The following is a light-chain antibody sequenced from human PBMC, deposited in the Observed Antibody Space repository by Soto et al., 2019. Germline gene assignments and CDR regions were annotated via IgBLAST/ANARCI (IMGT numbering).Light chain of an antibody. J-gene: IGLJ1*01. V-gene: IGLV2-18*01. CDR2: DVN. Sequence: QSALTQPASVSGSPGQSITISCTGSSSDIGYYNLVSWYQHHPGKAPKLIIYDVNNRPSGAPDRFSGSTSGNTASLTISGLQAEDETDYFCSLYSSNGSLIFGPGTKLTVL. CDR1: SSDIGYYNL. CDR3: SLYSSNGSLI.